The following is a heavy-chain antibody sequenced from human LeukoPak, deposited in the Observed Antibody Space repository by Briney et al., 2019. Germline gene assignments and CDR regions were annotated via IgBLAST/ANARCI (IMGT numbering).Heavy chain of an antibody. V-gene: IGHV4-59*08. CDR1: GGSITSYY. CDR2: IYYSGST. CDR3: ARHSGSSPHYFDY. J-gene: IGHJ4*02. D-gene: IGHD1-26*01. Sequence: SETLSLTCTVSGGSITSYYWSWLRQPPGKGLEWIGFIYYSGSTHYKSSLNSRVTISVGTSRNQFSLRLSSVTAADTAVYYCARHSGSSPHYFDYWGQGTLVTVSS.